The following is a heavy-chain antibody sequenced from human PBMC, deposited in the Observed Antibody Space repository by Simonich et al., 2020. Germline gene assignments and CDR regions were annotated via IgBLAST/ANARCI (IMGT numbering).Heavy chain of an antibody. Sequence: QVQLVQSGAEVKKPGASVKVSCKASGYTFTGYYMHWVRQAPGQGLEWMGWLNPNSGGTNYAQKLQGRVTMTRDTSISTAYMELSRLRSDDTAVYYCARGALTGDYYYMDVWGKGTTVTVSS. CDR3: ARGALTGDYYYMDV. D-gene: IGHD7-27*01. J-gene: IGHJ6*03. CDR1: GYTFTGYY. CDR2: LNPNSGGT. V-gene: IGHV1-2*02.